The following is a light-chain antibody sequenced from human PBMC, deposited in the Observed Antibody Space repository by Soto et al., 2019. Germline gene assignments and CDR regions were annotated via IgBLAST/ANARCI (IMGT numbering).Light chain of an antibody. CDR3: QQHDDYSHAT. V-gene: IGKV1-5*01. Sequence: DIQMTQSPSTLSASVGDRVTISCRASQDISSFLAWYQHKPGKAPKLLIYDASTLQTGFPSRFRGSGFGTEFTLTISGLQPDDFATYYCQQHDDYSHATFGQGTKVEIK. J-gene: IGKJ2*01. CDR2: DAS. CDR1: QDISSF.